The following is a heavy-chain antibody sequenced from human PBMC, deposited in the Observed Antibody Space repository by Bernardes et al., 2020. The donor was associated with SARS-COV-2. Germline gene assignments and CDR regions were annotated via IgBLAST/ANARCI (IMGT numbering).Heavy chain of an antibody. D-gene: IGHD6-13*01. Sequence: GWSLIRSCAASGFTFDDYAMHWVRQAPGKGLEWVSGISWNSGSIGYADSVKGRFTISRDNGKNSLYLQMNSLRAEDTALYYCAKGGSAAPGTSADYWGQGTLVTVSS. CDR2: ISWNSGSI. J-gene: IGHJ4*02. CDR1: GFTFDDYA. V-gene: IGHV3-9*01. CDR3: AKGGSAAPGTSADY.